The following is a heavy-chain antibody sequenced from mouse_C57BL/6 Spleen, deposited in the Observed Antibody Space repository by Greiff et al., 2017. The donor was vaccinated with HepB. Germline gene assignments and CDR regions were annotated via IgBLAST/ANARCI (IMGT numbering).Heavy chain of an antibody. D-gene: IGHD2-4*01. Sequence: VQLQQPGAELVKPGASVKMSCKASGYTFTSYWITWVKQRPGQGLAWIGDIYPGSGSTNYNEKFKSKATLTVDTSSSTAYMQLSSLTSEDSAVYYCARGGLDYSYAMDYWGQGTSVTVSS. CDR1: GYTFTSYW. CDR3: ARGGLDYSYAMDY. V-gene: IGHV1-55*01. J-gene: IGHJ4*01. CDR2: IYPGSGST.